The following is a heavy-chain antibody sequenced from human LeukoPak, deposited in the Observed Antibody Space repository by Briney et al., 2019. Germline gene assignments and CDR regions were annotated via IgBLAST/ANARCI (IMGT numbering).Heavy chain of an antibody. D-gene: IGHD6-13*01. CDR2: IFGSGGSP. CDR1: GFAFGSHA. V-gene: IGHV3-23*01. J-gene: IGHJ5*02. CDR3: AKDRFSSSPNWFDP. Sequence: TGGSLRLSCEASGFAFGSHAMYWVRQAPGKGLEWVAGIFGSGGSPHYADSVRGRFTISRDNSKNTLYLQMNSLRAEDTAVYYCAKDRFSSSPNWFDPWGQGTLVTVSS.